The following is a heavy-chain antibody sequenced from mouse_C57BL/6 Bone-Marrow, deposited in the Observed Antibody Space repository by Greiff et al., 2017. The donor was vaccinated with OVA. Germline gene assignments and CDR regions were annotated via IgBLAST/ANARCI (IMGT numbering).Heavy chain of an antibody. Sequence: EVQLQQSGPELVKPGASVKMSCKASGYTFTDYNMHWVKQSHGKSLEWIGYINPNNGGTSYNQKFKGKATLTVNKSSSTAYMELRSLTSEDSAVYYCARFPSLLWLRRRGYYFDYWGQGTTLTVSS. CDR3: ARFPSLLWLRRRGYYFDY. CDR1: GYTFTDYN. J-gene: IGHJ2*01. V-gene: IGHV1-22*01. CDR2: INPNNGGT. D-gene: IGHD2-9*01.